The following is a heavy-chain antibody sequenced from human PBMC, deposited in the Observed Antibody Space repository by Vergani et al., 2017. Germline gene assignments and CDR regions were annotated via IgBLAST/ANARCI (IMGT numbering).Heavy chain of an antibody. D-gene: IGHD2-2*01. CDR2: ISGSGGST. CDR1: GFTFSSYA. J-gene: IGHJ4*02. Sequence: EVQLLESGGGLVQPGGSLRLSCAASGFTFSSYAMSWVRQAPGKGLEWVSAISGSGGSTYYADSVKGRFTISRDNSKNTLYLQMNSLRAEDTAVYYCARGYCSSTSCPEGDYWGQGTLVTVSS. CDR3: ARGYCSSTSCPEGDY. V-gene: IGHV3-23*01.